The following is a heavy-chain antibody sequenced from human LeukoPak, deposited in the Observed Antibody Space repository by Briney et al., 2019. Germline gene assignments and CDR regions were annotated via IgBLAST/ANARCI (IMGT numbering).Heavy chain of an antibody. V-gene: IGHV4-39*01. CDR1: GVSLSSRSHY. CDR2: VYFTGST. Sequence: PSETLSLTCTVSGVSLSSRSHYWGCIRQFPGKGLQWIASVYFTGSTYYNPSLTSRATVSVDTSKNQFSLKLSSVTAADTAVYYCARAESGPTAFFDYWGQGTLVTVSS. J-gene: IGHJ4*02. D-gene: IGHD3-3*01. CDR3: ARAESGPTAFFDY.